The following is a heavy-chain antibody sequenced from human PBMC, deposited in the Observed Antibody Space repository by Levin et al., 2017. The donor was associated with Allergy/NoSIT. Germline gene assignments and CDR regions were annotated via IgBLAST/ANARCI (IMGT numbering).Heavy chain of an antibody. J-gene: IGHJ5*01. CDR3: ARDQGSSGWYGWIDS. V-gene: IGHV4-59*01. CDR1: GDSISSYH. CDR2: LYYSGST. D-gene: IGHD6-19*01. Sequence: PSETLSLTCTVSGDSISSYHWNWLRQPPGKELEWIGCLYYSGSTKYNPSLKSRVTISVDATKNQLSLKLSSVTAADTAVYYCARDQGSSGWYGWIDSWGQGTLVTVSS.